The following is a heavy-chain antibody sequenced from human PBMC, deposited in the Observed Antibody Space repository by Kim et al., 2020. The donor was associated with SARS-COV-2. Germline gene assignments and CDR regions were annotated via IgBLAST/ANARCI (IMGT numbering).Heavy chain of an antibody. CDR3: ARGYYTGSSSWYRRYYFDY. Sequence: SETLSLTCAVYGGSFSGYYWSWIRQPPGKGLEWIGEINHSGSTNYNPSLKSRVTISVDTSKNQFSLKLSSVTAADTAVYYCARGYYTGSSSWYRRYYFDYWGQGTLVTVSS. D-gene: IGHD6-13*01. CDR1: GGSFSGYY. CDR2: INHSGST. J-gene: IGHJ4*02. V-gene: IGHV4-34*01.